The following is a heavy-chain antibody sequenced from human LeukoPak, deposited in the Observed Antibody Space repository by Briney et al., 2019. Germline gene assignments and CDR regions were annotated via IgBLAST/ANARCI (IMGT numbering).Heavy chain of an antibody. Sequence: SETLSLTCTVSGGSISSYYWSWIRQPPGKGLEWIGYIYYSGSTNYNPSLKSRVTISVDTSKNQFSLKLSSVTAADTAVYYCARVLYDSSGYYSDYYYYMYVWGKGTTVTVSS. CDR2: IYYSGST. J-gene: IGHJ6*03. CDR1: GGSISSYY. V-gene: IGHV4-59*01. D-gene: IGHD3-22*01. CDR3: ARVLYDSSGYYSDYYYYMYV.